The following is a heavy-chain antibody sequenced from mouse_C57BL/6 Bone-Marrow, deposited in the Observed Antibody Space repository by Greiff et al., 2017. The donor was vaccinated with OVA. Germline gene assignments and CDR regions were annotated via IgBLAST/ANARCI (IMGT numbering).Heavy chain of an antibody. CDR1: VYTFTNYW. J-gene: IGHJ4*01. Sequence: VQLQQSGAELVRPGTSVKMSCKASVYTFTNYWIGWAKQRPGHGLEWIGDIYPGGGYTNYNEKFKGKATLTADKSSSTAYMQFSSLTSEDSAIYYCARMREYYAMDYWGQGTSVTVSS. V-gene: IGHV1-63*01. CDR2: IYPGGGYT. CDR3: ARMREYYAMDY.